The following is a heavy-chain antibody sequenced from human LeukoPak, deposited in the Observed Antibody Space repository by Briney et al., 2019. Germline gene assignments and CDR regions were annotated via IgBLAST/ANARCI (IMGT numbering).Heavy chain of an antibody. CDR2: ISAYNGNT. CDR1: GYTFTSYG. D-gene: IGHD3-22*01. J-gene: IGHJ4*02. CDR3: ARDGLEYYYDSSGYYFSDY. V-gene: IGHV1-18*01. Sequence: ASVKVSCKASGYTFTSYGMSWVRQTPGQGLEWMGLISAYNGNTNYAQKLQGRVTMTTDTSTSTAYMELRSLRSDDTAVYYCARDGLEYYYDSSGYYFSDYWGQGSLVTVSS.